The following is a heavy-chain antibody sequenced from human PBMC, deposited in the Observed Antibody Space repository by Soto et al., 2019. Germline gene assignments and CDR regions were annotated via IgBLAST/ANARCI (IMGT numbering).Heavy chain of an antibody. CDR3: ARARIAVAGLFDP. D-gene: IGHD6-19*01. Sequence: GSLRLSCAASVFTFSSYSMNWVRQAPGKGLEWVSSISSSSSYIYYADSVKGRFTISRDNAKNSLYLQMNSLRAEDTAVYYCARARIAVAGLFDPWGQGTLVTVSS. CDR1: VFTFSSYS. V-gene: IGHV3-21*01. J-gene: IGHJ5*02. CDR2: ISSSSSYI.